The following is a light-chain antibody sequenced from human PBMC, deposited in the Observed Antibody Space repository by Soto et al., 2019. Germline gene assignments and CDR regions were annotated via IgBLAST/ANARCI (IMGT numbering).Light chain of an antibody. Sequence: QAVVTQEPSFSVSPGGTVTLTCGLTSGSVSTTYYPSGYQQTPGQAPRTLIYSTNIRSSGVPDRFSGSILGNKAALTITGAHADDESDYHCMLYMGGGLVVFGGGTKLTVL. J-gene: IGLJ2*01. CDR3: MLYMGGGLVV. CDR2: STN. CDR1: SGSVSTTYY. V-gene: IGLV8-61*01.